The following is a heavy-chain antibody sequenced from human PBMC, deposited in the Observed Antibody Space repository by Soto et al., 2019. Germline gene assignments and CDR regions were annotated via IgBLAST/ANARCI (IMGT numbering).Heavy chain of an antibody. D-gene: IGHD6-13*01. CDR1: GGSISSSSYY. Sequence: SETLSLTCTVSGGSISSSSYYWGWIRQPPGKGLEWIGSIYYSGSTYYNPSLKSRVTISVDTSKNQFSLKLSSVTAADTAVYYCARIISSWYVGYYYGMDVWGQGTTVTSP. CDR2: IYYSGST. J-gene: IGHJ6*02. V-gene: IGHV4-39*01. CDR3: ARIISSWYVGYYYGMDV.